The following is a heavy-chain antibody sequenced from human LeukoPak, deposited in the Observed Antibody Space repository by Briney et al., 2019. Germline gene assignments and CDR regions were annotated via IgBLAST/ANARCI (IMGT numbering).Heavy chain of an antibody. CDR2: ISRGGGST. V-gene: IGHV3-23*01. CDR1: AFTFNNYD. D-gene: IGHD3-16*01. J-gene: IGHJ5*02. CDR3: ARVAWYPDSDAYSNSFDL. Sequence: GGSLILACSASAFTFNNYDMNGVRQAPGKGLEGVSEISRGGGSTYYAGPVNARFTTSRDNSNNTLYLQMTALRAEDTAIYFCARVAWYPDSDAYSNSFDLWGQGTLVTVSS.